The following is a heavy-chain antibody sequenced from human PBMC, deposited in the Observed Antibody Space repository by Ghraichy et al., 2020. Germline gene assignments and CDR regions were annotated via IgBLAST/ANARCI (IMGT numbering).Heavy chain of an antibody. J-gene: IGHJ1*01. D-gene: IGHD6-13*01. V-gene: IGHV3-11*01. CDR2: ISSSGSTI. Sequence: GVLRLSCAASGFTFSDYYMSWIRQAPGKGLEWVSYISSSGSTIYYADSVKGRFTISRDNAKNSLYLQMNSLRAEDTAVYYCARGTGSSWFNPMGRQTRGFQHWGQGTLVTVSS. CDR3: ARGTGSSWFNPMGRQTRGFQH. CDR1: GFTFSDYY.